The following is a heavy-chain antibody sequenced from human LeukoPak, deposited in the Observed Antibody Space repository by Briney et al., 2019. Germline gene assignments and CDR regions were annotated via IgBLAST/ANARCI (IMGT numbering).Heavy chain of an antibody. CDR2: INQDGSEK. CDR1: GFTFRNYW. Sequence: PGGSLRLSCAASGFTFRNYWMSWVRQAPGKGLEWVANINQDGSEKYYVDSVKGRFTISRDNAKNSLYLQMNSLRAEDTAIYYCASPFAYWGQGTLATVSS. J-gene: IGHJ4*02. CDR3: ASPFAY. V-gene: IGHV3-7*01.